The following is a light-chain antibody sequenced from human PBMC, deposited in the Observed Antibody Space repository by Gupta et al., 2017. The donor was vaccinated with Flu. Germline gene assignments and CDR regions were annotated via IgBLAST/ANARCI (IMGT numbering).Light chain of an antibody. J-gene: IGLJ3*02. V-gene: IGLV3-21*02. CDR3: RVWHTSSDYCVV. CDR2: DNS. CDR1: NIGTGS. Sequence: SYVLTQSPSVSVAPGQTAKITCGGDNIGTGSVHWYQQKSGQAPVLVLFDNSERPSAIPERFSCGTNWDTATLIISSGEDGDEADDHCRVWHTSSDYCVVFGGGTKLTVL.